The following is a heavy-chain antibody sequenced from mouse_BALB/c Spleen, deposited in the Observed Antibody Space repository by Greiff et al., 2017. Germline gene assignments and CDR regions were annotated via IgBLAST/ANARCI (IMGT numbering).Heavy chain of an antibody. CDR2: IYPSDSYT. CDR1: GYTFTSYW. CDR3: ARSRATATGFDY. V-gene: IGHV1-69*02. D-gene: IGHD1-2*01. Sequence: QVQLQQPGAELVRPGASVKLSCKASGYTFTSYWINWVKQRPGQGLEWIGNIYPSDSYTNYNQKFKDKAILTVDKSSSTAYMQLSSLTSEDSAVYYCARSRATATGFDYWGQGTTLTVSS. J-gene: IGHJ2*01.